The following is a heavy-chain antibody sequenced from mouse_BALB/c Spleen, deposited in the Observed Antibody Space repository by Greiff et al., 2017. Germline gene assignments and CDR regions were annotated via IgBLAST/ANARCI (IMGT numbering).Heavy chain of an antibody. CDR1: GYSITSDYA. CDR3: ARRNDGAWFAY. Sequence: DVKLQESGPGLVKPSQSLSLTCTVTGYSITSDYAWNWIRQFPGNKLEWMGYISYSGSTSYNPSLKSRISITRDTSKNQFFLQLNSVTTEDTATYYCARRNDGAWFAYWGQGTLVTVSA. V-gene: IGHV3-2*02. D-gene: IGHD2-12*01. CDR2: ISYSGST. J-gene: IGHJ3*01.